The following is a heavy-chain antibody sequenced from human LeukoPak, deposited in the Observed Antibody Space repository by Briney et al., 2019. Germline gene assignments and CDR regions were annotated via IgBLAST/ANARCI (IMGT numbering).Heavy chain of an antibody. V-gene: IGHV4-34*01. CDR3: ARGRQQLVRRYNWFDP. J-gene: IGHJ5*02. Sequence: SETLSLTCAVHGGSFSGYYWSWIRQPPGKGLEWIGEINHSGSTNYHPSLKSRVTISVDTSKNQFSLKLSSVTAADTAVYYCARGRQQLVRRYNWFDPWGQGTLVTVSS. D-gene: IGHD6-6*01. CDR1: GGSFSGYY. CDR2: INHSGST.